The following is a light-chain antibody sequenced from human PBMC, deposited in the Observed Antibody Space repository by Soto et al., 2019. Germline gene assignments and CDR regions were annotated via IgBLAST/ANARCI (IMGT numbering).Light chain of an antibody. CDR2: DAT. CDR1: QDINNY. CDR3: HQYDSLPPT. J-gene: IGKJ5*01. V-gene: IGKV1-33*01. Sequence: DIQMTQSSSSLSASVVYRVTITCQASQDINNYLNWYQQKPGKAPKLLIFDATNLETGVPSRFSGSGSRTHYSLTISSLQPEDFATYYCHQYDSLPPTFGQGTRLEIK.